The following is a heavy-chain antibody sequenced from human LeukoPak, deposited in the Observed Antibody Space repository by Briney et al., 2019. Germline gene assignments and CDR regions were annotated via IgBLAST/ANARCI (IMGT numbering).Heavy chain of an antibody. CDR3: AKDEAQYFQH. J-gene: IGHJ1*01. CDR2: IRNDDGSNK. CDR1: GFTFSNYG. V-gene: IGHV3-30*02. Sequence: GGSLRLSCAASGFTFSNYGMHWVRQGPGRGLEWVAFIRNDDGSNKYYADSVKGRFTISRDNSKNTVHLQMNSLRVEDTAVYYCAKDEAQYFQHWGQGTLVTVSA.